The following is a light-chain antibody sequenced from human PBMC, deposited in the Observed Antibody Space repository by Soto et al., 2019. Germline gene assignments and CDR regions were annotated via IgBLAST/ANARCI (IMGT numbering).Light chain of an antibody. CDR2: INSDGSH. CDR1: SGHSSYA. J-gene: IGLJ2*01. CDR3: QTWVSGIEV. Sequence: QLVLTQSPSASASLGASVKLTCTLSSGHSSYAIAWHQQQPEKGPRYLMKINSDGSHSKGDGIPDRFSGSSSGAERYLTISSLHSEDEADYYCQTWVSGIEVFGGGTKLTVL. V-gene: IGLV4-69*01.